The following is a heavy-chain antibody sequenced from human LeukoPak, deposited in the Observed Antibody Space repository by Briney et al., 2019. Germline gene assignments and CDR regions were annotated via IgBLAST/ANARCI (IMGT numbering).Heavy chain of an antibody. Sequence: GGSLRLSCAASGFTFSSYSMSWVRQAPGKGLEWVSYISSSSSTIYYADSVKGRFTISRDNAKNSLYPQMNSLRAEDTAVYYCARAMNLGYYDSSGDFDYWGQGTLVTVSS. V-gene: IGHV3-48*01. D-gene: IGHD3-22*01. CDR2: ISSSSSTI. J-gene: IGHJ4*02. CDR1: GFTFSSYS. CDR3: ARAMNLGYYDSSGDFDY.